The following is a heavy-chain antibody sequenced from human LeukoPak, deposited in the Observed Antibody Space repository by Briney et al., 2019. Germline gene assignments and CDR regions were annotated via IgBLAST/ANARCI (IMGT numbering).Heavy chain of an antibody. CDR2: IYPGDSDT. CDR3: ARHLMYSRQMYYYYYMDV. J-gene: IGHJ6*03. Sequence: GESLKISCKGSGYSFTTYWIGWVRQMPGKGLEWMGIIYPGDSDTRYSPSFQGQVTISADKSISTAYLQWSSLKASDTAMYYCARHLMYSRQMYYYYYMDVWGKGTTVTVSS. D-gene: IGHD6-13*01. CDR1: GYSFTTYW. V-gene: IGHV5-51*01.